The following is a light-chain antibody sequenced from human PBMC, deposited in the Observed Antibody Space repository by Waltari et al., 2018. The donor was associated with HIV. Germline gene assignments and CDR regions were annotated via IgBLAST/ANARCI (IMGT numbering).Light chain of an antibody. V-gene: IGKV1-8*01. CDR1: QNIGTS. CDR2: GAS. Sequence: AIRMTQSPSSLSASIGDRVTITCRASQNIGTSLAWYQQRPGKAPSLLIFGASSLHSAAPSRFSGSGSGTTFTLTVSCLQPDDLASYYCHQYQTSPEFTFGPGTTVNL. J-gene: IGKJ3*01. CDR3: HQYQTSPEFT.